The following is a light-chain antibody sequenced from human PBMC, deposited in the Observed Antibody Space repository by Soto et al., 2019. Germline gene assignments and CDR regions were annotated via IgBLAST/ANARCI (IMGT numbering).Light chain of an antibody. CDR1: QSVSSSY. Sequence: EIVLTQSPGTLSLSPGESATLSCRAGQSVSSSYLAWYQQKPGQAPRLLIFGASSRATGIPDRFSGGGSGTDFTRTISRLEPEDFAVYYCQQYGSSPLTFGGGTKVEIK. CDR2: GAS. J-gene: IGKJ4*01. CDR3: QQYGSSPLT. V-gene: IGKV3-20*01.